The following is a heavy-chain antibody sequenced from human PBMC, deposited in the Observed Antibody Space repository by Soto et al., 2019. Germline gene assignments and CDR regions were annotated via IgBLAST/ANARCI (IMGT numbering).Heavy chain of an antibody. CDR1: GGTSISHY. J-gene: IGHJ4*02. CDR2: IYYSGGT. CDR3: AREPAWSGYFDY. Sequence: PSQTIRHTRTVAGGTSISHYGSWIRQPPGKGLEWIGYIYYSGGTNYNPSLKSRVTISVDTSQNQFSLKLSSVTAADTAVYYCAREPAWSGYFDYWGQGTLVTVSS. D-gene: IGHD3-3*01. V-gene: IGHV4-59*11.